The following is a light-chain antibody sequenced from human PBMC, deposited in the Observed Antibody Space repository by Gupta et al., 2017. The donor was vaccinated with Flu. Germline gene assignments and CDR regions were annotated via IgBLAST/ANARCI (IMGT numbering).Light chain of an antibody. Sequence: PDTLSLSPGERATLSCRTSQYVRSSCLDWYQRRPGQAPRLLIFGAYSSATGIPDRFSGSGSGTDFTLTSSRREPEDYGIFYWQDVHKSHTFGGGTKVEI. CDR1: QYVRSSC. J-gene: IGKJ4*01. V-gene: IGKV3-20*01. CDR2: GAY. CDR3: QDVHKSHT.